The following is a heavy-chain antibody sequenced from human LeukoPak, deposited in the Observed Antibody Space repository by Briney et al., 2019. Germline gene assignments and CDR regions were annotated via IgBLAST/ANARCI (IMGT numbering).Heavy chain of an antibody. V-gene: IGHV4-34*01. D-gene: IGHD6-19*01. CDR3: ARGRKIVFSSAWYRPWFDP. Sequence: SETLSLTCAVYGGSFSGYYWSWIRQPPGKGLEWIGEINHSGSTNYNPSLKSRVTISVDTSKNQFSLKLSSVTAADTAVYYCARGRKIVFSSAWYRPWFDPWGQGTLVTVSS. CDR2: INHSGST. J-gene: IGHJ5*02. CDR1: GGSFSGYY.